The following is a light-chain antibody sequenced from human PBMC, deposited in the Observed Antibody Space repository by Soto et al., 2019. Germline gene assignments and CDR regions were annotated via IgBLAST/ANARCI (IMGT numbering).Light chain of an antibody. V-gene: IGKV3-11*01. CDR3: QQRNSWPPPT. CDR2: DSS. CDR1: QRISNS. J-gene: IGKJ4*01. Sequence: EIVLTQSPATLALSPGERATLSCRASQRISNSLAWYQEKPGQAPRLLIYDSSNRATGIPPRFSGSGSGTDFTLTISSREPEDFAVYYCQQRNSWPPPTVGGGTRVEI.